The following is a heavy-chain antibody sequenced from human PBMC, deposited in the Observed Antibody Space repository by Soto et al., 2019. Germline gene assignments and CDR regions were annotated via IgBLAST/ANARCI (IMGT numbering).Heavy chain of an antibody. CDR1: GFTFRNYA. Sequence: EVQLLESGGGLVQPGGSLRLSCAASGFTFRNYAMSWVRHAPGKGLEWVSAISGDGGTTYYADSVKGRFTISRDNSKNTLYLQLNSLRADDTASYYCAKDQYGSSSWPLDFDFWGQGTLVTVSP. J-gene: IGHJ4*02. CDR2: ISGDGGTT. D-gene: IGHD6-13*01. CDR3: AKDQYGSSSWPLDFDF. V-gene: IGHV3-23*01.